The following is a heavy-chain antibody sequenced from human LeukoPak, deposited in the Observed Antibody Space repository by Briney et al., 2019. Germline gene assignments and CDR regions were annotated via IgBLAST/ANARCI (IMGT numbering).Heavy chain of an antibody. CDR2: IYYSGST. V-gene: IGHV4-31*03. Sequence: PSETLSLTCTVSGGSISSGGYYWSWIRQHPGKGLEWIGYIYYSGSTYYNPSLKSRVTIPVDTSKNQFSLKLSSVTAADTAVYYCARGKDILTPNDAFDTWGQGTMVTVSS. J-gene: IGHJ3*02. CDR3: ARGKDILTPNDAFDT. CDR1: GGSISSGGYY. D-gene: IGHD3-9*01.